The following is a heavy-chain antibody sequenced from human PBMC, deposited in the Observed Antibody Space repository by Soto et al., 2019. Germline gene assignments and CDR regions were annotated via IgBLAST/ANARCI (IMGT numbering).Heavy chain of an antibody. CDR1: GFTFDDYA. Sequence: GGSLRLSCAASGFTFDDYAMHWVRQAPGKGLEWVSLISWDGGSTYYADSVKGRFTISRDNSKNSLYLQMNGLRAEDTALYYCAKDIRPGYSTTYGMDVWGQGTTVTVSS. V-gene: IGHV3-43D*04. CDR3: AKDIRPGYSTTYGMDV. D-gene: IGHD6-13*01. J-gene: IGHJ6*02. CDR2: ISWDGGST.